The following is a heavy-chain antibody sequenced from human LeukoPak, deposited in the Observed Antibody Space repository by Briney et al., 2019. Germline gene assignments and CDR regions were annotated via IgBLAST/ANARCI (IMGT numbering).Heavy chain of an antibody. V-gene: IGHV3-23*01. Sequence: GGSLRLACAASGFTFSSYAMTWVRQAPGKGLEWVSAFSATDGSAQYAESVEGRFTISRDNSKNTLYLQMNSLRAEDTAVYYCANGGILTGYYGPFDYWGQGTLVTVSS. CDR2: FSATDGSA. J-gene: IGHJ4*02. CDR3: ANGGILTGYYGPFDY. CDR1: GFTFSSYA. D-gene: IGHD3-9*01.